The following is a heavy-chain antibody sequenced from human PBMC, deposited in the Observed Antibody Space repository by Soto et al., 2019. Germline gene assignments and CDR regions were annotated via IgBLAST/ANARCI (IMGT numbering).Heavy chain of an antibody. CDR1: GFSLSTSGVG. CDR2: IYWDDDK. CDR3: AHGPGYSSGWYHYGMDV. D-gene: IGHD6-19*01. Sequence: QITLKESGPTLVKPTQTLTLTCTFSGFSLSTSGVGVGWIRQPPGKALEWLALIYWDDDKRYSPSLKSRLTITTHTSPNLXVLTMTNMDPVDTATYYCAHGPGYSSGWYHYGMDVWGQGTTVTVSS. J-gene: IGHJ6*02. V-gene: IGHV2-5*02.